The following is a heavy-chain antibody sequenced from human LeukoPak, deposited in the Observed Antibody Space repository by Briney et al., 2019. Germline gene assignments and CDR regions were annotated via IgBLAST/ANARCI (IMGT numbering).Heavy chain of an antibody. V-gene: IGHV4-38-2*02. CDR1: GYSIKSDYF. CDR2: IHHGGTT. CDR3: ARESPPADY. Sequence: PSETLSLTCSVSGYSIKSDYFWAWIRQPPGEGPEWIGSIHHGGTTYYNPSLKNRVTISVDTSKNQFSLKLSAVTAADTAVFYCARESPPADYWGQGTLVTVSS. J-gene: IGHJ4*02.